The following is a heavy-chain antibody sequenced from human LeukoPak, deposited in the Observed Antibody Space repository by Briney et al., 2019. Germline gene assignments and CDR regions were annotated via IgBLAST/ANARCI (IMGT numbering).Heavy chain of an antibody. CDR3: ARAIFPYSSTEY. Sequence: ASVKVSCKASGYTFTGYYMHWVRQAPGQGLEWMGWINPNSGGTNYAQKFQGRVTMTRDTSISTAYMELSRLRSDDTAVYYCARAIFPYSSTEYWGQGTLVTVSS. CDR1: GYTFTGYY. CDR2: INPNSGGT. J-gene: IGHJ4*02. D-gene: IGHD6-19*01. V-gene: IGHV1-2*02.